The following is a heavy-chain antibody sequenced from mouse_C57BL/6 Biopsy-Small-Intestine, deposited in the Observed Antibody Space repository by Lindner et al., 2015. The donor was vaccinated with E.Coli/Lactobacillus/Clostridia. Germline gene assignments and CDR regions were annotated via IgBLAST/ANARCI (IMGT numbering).Heavy chain of an antibody. CDR3: ASLTGTKGYFDY. V-gene: IGHV1-31*01. Sequence: VQLQESGPELVKPGASVKISCKASGYSFTGYYMNWVKQSHGNILDWIGYIYPYNGVSSYNQKFKGKATLTVDKSSSIVYMELRSPTSEDSAVYYCASLTGTKGYFDYWGQGTTLTVSS. J-gene: IGHJ2*01. CDR2: IYPYNGVS. CDR1: GYSFTGYY. D-gene: IGHD4-1*01.